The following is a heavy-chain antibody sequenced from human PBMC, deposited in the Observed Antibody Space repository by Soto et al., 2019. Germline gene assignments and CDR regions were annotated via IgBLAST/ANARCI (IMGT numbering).Heavy chain of an antibody. CDR1: GFTFSSYW. J-gene: IGHJ3*02. Sequence: PGGSLRLSCAASGFTFSSYWMHWVRQAPGEGLVWVSRINSDRSSTSYADSVKGRFTISRDNAKNTLYLQMNSLRAEDTAVYYCARGLVAGDAFDIWAQGTMVTVSS. CDR2: INSDRSST. CDR3: ARGLVAGDAFDI. D-gene: IGHD6-19*01. V-gene: IGHV3-74*01.